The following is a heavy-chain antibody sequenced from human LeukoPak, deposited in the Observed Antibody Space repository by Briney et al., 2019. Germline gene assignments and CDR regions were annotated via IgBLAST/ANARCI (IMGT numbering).Heavy chain of an antibody. D-gene: IGHD2-2*01. Sequence: GRPLRLSCAASGFTFSSYGMHWVRQAPGKGLEWVAVISYDGSNKYYADSVKGRFTISRDNSKNTLYLQMNSLRAEDTAVYYCAKTNLGYCSSTSCYDSSDDFDYWGQGTLVTVSS. V-gene: IGHV3-30*18. CDR1: GFTFSSYG. CDR3: AKTNLGYCSSTSCYDSSDDFDY. CDR2: ISYDGSNK. J-gene: IGHJ4*02.